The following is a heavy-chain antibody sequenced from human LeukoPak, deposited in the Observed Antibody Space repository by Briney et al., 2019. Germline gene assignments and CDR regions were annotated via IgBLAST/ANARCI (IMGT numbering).Heavy chain of an antibody. Sequence: PGGSLRLSCVVSGLTFSRFAMSWVRQAPGKGLEWVSAISGSGGSTYYADSVKGRFTISRDNSKNTLYLQMNSLRAEDTAVYYCANVGCSGTSCYPYWGQGTLVTVSS. J-gene: IGHJ4*02. CDR3: ANVGCSGTSCYPY. D-gene: IGHD2-2*01. V-gene: IGHV3-23*01. CDR1: GLTFSRFA. CDR2: ISGSGGST.